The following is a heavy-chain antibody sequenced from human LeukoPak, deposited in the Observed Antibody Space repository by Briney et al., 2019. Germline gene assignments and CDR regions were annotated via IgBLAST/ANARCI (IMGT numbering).Heavy chain of an antibody. CDR2: ISHSGST. CDR1: GGSFSGYY. Sequence: SETLSLTCAVYGGSFSGYYWSWIRQPPGKGLEWIGEISHSGSTNYNPSLTSRVTISVDTSKNQFSLRLSSVTAADTAVYYCATLDRILDYWGQGTLATVSS. D-gene: IGHD3-3*02. CDR3: ATLDRILDY. J-gene: IGHJ4*02. V-gene: IGHV4-34*01.